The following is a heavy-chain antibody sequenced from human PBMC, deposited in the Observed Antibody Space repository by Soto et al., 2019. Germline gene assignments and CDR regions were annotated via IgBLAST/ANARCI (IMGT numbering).Heavy chain of an antibody. V-gene: IGHV1-18*04. J-gene: IGHJ4*02. CDR2: ISAYNGNT. CDR3: ARDSRLITGTIFDY. CDR1: GYTFTSYG. Sequence: ASVKVSCKASGYTFTSYGISWVRQAPGQGLEWMGWISAYNGNTNYAQKLQGRVTMTTDTSTSTAYMELRSLRSDDTAMYYCARDSRLITGTIFDYWGQGTLVTVSS. D-gene: IGHD1-20*01.